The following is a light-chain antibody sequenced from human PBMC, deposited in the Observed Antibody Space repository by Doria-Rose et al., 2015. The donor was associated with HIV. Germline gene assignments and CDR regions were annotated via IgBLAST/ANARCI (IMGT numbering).Light chain of an antibody. Sequence: TQSPESLGTSLGERATLNCKSNQSLLYTSKNYLAWYQQKPGQPPKLLIYWASTRQSGVPARFSGSRSVTDFTLTISSLEAEDVAVYYCQQYYDTPSFGPGTTVDIK. CDR3: QQYYDTPS. CDR2: WAS. V-gene: IGKV4-1*01. J-gene: IGKJ3*01. CDR1: QSLLYTSKNY.